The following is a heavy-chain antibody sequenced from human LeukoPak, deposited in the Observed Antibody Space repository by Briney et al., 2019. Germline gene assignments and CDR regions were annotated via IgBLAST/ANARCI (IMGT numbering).Heavy chain of an antibody. J-gene: IGHJ4*02. CDR3: AREGPSQYYFDY. CDR2: LSYSGST. CDR1: GDSITNYY. Sequence: SETLSLTCTVSGDSITNYYWSWIRQPPGKGLEWIGYLSYSGSTNYNPSLKSRVTISVDMSKNQFPLKLSSVTAADTAVYYCAREGPSQYYFDYWGQGTLVTVSS. V-gene: IGHV4-59*01.